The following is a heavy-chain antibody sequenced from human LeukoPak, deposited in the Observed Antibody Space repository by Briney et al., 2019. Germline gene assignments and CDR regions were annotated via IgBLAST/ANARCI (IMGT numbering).Heavy chain of an antibody. CDR1: GGTFSSYG. Sequence: ASVKVSCKASGGTFSSYGISWVRQAPGQGLEWMGRILPILGTTNYAQKFQDRVTITADKSTSTAYMDLSSLRSEDTAVYYCAADQGDSVITDSLDIWGQGTMVTVSS. CDR3: AADQGDSVITDSLDI. J-gene: IGHJ3*02. CDR2: ILPILGTT. V-gene: IGHV1-69*04. D-gene: IGHD4-17*01.